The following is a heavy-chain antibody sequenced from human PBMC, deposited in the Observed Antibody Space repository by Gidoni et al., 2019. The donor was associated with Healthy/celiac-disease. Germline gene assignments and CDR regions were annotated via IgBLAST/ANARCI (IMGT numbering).Heavy chain of an antibody. CDR1: GFTFSRYS. Sequence: EVQLVESGGGLVKPGGSLRLSCAASGFTFSRYSMNWVRQAPGKGLGWVAYISSSSRYRYYADAVKGRFTISRDNAKNSLYLQMNSLRAEDTAVYYCARVLDIVVVVAATPAAYGMDVWGQGTTVTVSS. CDR2: ISSSSRYR. V-gene: IGHV3-21*01. D-gene: IGHD2-15*01. J-gene: IGHJ6*02. CDR3: ARVLDIVVVVAATPAAYGMDV.